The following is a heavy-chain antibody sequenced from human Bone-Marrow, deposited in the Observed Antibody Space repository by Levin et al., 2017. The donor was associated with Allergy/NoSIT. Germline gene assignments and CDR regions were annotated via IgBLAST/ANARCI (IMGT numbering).Heavy chain of an antibody. Sequence: GGSLRLSCAASGFTFSSYAMHWVRQAPGKGLEWVAVISYDGSNKYYADSVKGRFTISRDNSKNTLYLQMNSLRAEDTAVYYCARENTGYSSSWYIYYYYGMDGWGQGTTVTVSS. V-gene: IGHV3-30-3*01. J-gene: IGHJ6*02. CDR3: ARENTGYSSSWYIYYYYGMDG. D-gene: IGHD6-13*01. CDR2: ISYDGSNK. CDR1: GFTFSSYA.